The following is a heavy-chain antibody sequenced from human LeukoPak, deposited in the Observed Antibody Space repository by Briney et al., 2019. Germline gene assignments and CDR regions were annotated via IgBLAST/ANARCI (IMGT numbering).Heavy chain of an antibody. D-gene: IGHD1-26*01. CDR3: ASLSGIFDP. CDR1: GGSFSGYY. J-gene: IGHJ5*02. Sequence: PSETLSLTCAVYGGSFSGYYWSWIRQPPGKGLEWIGEINHSGSTNYNPSLKSRVTISVDTSKNKFSLKLSSVTAADTAVYYCASLSGIFDPWGQGTLVSVSS. V-gene: IGHV4-34*01. CDR2: INHSGST.